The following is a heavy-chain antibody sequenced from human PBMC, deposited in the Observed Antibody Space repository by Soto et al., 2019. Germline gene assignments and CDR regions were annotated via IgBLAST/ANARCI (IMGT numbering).Heavy chain of an antibody. CDR2: INHSGST. J-gene: IGHJ4*02. D-gene: IGHD3-22*01. CDR1: GGSFSGYY. Sequence: PSETLSLTCAVYGGSFSGYYWGWIRQPPGKGLEWIGEINHSGSTNYNPSLKSRVTISVDTSKNQFSLKLSSVTAADTAVYYCARGLSNDSSGHYDRFDYWGQGTLVTVSS. CDR3: ARGLSNDSSGHYDRFDY. V-gene: IGHV4-34*01.